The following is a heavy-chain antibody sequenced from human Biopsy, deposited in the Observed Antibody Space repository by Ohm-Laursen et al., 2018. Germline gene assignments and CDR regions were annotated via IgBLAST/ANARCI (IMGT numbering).Heavy chain of an antibody. J-gene: IGHJ2*01. CDR2: VYYTGST. Sequence: SDTLSLTCSVSGDSISSYYWSWIRQPPGKGLEWIGYVYYTGSTDYNPSLQSRVTISVDTSKNHFSLRLRSGTPADTAIYYCARDRGYFSDRTVPGYFDLWGRGTLVTVSS. V-gene: IGHV4-59*01. CDR1: GDSISSYY. CDR3: ARDRGYFSDRTVPGYFDL. D-gene: IGHD3-22*01.